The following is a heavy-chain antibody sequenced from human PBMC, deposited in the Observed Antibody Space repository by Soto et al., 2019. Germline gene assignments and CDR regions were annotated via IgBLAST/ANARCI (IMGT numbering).Heavy chain of an antibody. V-gene: IGHV3-23*01. CDR2: ISASGGST. CDR3: AKTPRLGYCSGGSCSVFDY. D-gene: IGHD2-15*01. Sequence: PGGSLRLSCAASGFTFSSYSMNWVRQAPGKGLEWVSAISASGGSTYYADSVKGRFTISRDNSKNTLYLQMNSLRAEDTAVYYCAKTPRLGYCSGGSCSVFDYWGQGTLVTVSS. J-gene: IGHJ4*02. CDR1: GFTFSSYS.